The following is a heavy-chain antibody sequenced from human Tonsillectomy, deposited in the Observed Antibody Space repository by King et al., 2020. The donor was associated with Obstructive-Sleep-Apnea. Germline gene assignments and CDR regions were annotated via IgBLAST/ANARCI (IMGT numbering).Heavy chain of an antibody. CDR1: GGSISSYY. J-gene: IGHJ2*01. Sequence: VQLQESGPGLVKPSETLSLTCTVSGGSISSYYWSWIRQPPGKGLEWIGYIYYSGSTNYNPSLKSRVTISVDTSKNQFSLKLSSVTAADTAVYYCARRGTTVVTLDWYFDLWGRGTLVTVSS. CDR3: ARRGTTVVTLDWYFDL. V-gene: IGHV4-59*08. D-gene: IGHD4-23*01. CDR2: IYYSGST.